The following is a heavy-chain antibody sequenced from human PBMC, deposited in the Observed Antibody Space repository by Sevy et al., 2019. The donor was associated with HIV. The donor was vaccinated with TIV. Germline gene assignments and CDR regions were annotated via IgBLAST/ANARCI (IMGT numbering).Heavy chain of an antibody. CDR1: GGSISSYY. J-gene: IGHJ3*02. V-gene: IGHV4-59*01. CDR2: IYYSGST. D-gene: IGHD6-13*01. CDR3: AREGGIAAAGTLAFDI. Sequence: SETLSLTCTVSGGSISSYYWSWIRQPPGKGLEWIGYIYYSGSTNYNPSLKSRVTISVDTSKNQFSLKLSSVTAADTAVYYCAREGGIAAAGTLAFDIWGQGTMVIVSS.